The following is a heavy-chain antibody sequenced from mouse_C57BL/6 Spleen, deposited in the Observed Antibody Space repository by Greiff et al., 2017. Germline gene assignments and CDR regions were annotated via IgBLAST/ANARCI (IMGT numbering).Heavy chain of an antibody. D-gene: IGHD1-1*01. CDR2: INPNTGGT. CDR1: GYTFTDYN. Sequence: VQLQQSGPELVKPGASVKMSCKASGYTFTDYNMHWVKQSHGKSLEWIGYINPNTGGTSYNQKFKGKATLTVNKSSSTAYMELRSLTSEDSAVYYCATHYGSTYYYAMDYWGQGTSVTVSS. V-gene: IGHV1-22*01. CDR3: ATHYGSTYYYAMDY. J-gene: IGHJ4*01.